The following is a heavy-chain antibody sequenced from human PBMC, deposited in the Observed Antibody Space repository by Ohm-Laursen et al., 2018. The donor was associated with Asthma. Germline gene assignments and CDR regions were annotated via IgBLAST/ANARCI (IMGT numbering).Heavy chain of an antibody. J-gene: IGHJ4*02. CDR3: AYEFGGSGDY. D-gene: IGHD3-10*01. CDR1: GFTITNYW. CDR2: INGDGGIK. Sequence: GSLRLSCSASGFTITNYWMHWVRQAPGKGLVWVSRINGDGGIKSCAASVKGRFTISRDDAKNTVYLQMNSLRVDDTAVYYCAYEFGGSGDYWGQGTLVTVSS. V-gene: IGHV3-74*01.